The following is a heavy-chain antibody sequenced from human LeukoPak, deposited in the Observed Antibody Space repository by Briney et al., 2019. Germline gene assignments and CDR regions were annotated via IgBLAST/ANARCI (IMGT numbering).Heavy chain of an antibody. CDR1: RYIFTAYL. D-gene: IGHD2-21*01. Sequence: ASVKVSCKACRYIFTAYLLHGVRQAAGQGGEGMGGIKVNRGDTNYAQKFQGMVTMNRDTSISTVYMKLSRLTSADTAVYYCAGVGDGYPYWGQGTLVTVSS. CDR2: IKVNRGDT. J-gene: IGHJ4*02. CDR3: AGVGDGYPY. V-gene: IGHV1-2*02.